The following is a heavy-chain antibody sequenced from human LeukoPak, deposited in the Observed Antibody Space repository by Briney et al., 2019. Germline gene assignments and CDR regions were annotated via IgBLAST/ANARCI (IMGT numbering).Heavy chain of an antibody. V-gene: IGHV3-23*01. D-gene: IGHD6-6*01. CDR2: ISGSGGST. CDR1: GFTFSSYN. J-gene: IGHJ4*02. CDR3: AKATLPGAARLFDY. Sequence: PGGSLRLSCAASGFTFSSYNMNWVRQAPGKGLEWVSAISGSGGSTYHADSVKGRFTISRDNSKNTLYLQMNSLRAEDTAVYYCAKATLPGAARLFDYWGQGTLVTVSS.